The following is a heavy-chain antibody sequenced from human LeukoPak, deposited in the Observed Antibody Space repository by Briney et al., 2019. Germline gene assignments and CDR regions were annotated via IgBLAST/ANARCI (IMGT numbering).Heavy chain of an antibody. D-gene: IGHD4-11*01. V-gene: IGHV4-59*01. Sequence: SETLSLTCTVSDDSITMYYWTWIRQPPGKGLEWIGYVDHTGSTNFNPSLNGRVSISRDTSNNFFSLRLRSVTAADTAVYFCARGRVSSSTWYSTYYYFFYMDFWGKGTTVTVSS. CDR3: ARGRVSSSTWYSTYYYFFYMDF. CDR2: VDHTGST. J-gene: IGHJ6*03. CDR1: DDSITMYY.